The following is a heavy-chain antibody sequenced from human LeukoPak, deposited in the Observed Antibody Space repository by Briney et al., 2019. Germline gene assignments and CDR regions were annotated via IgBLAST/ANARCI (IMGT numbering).Heavy chain of an antibody. CDR3: ARYRNEALFAFDI. J-gene: IGHJ3*02. Sequence: SETLSLTCSVSGDSISNYYWSWIRQPPRKGLEWIGYIYYIESTNYSHSLKSRVSISVHTSKNQCYLRLRSVTAADTAVYYCARYRNEALFAFDIWGKGTMVTVSS. CDR2: IYYIEST. CDR1: GDSISNYY. D-gene: IGHD1-14*01. V-gene: IGHV4-59*01.